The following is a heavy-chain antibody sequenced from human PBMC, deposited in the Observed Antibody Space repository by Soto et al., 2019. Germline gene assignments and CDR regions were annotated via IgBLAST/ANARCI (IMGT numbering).Heavy chain of an antibody. Sequence: PSETLSLTCTVSGGSISSSSYYWGWIRQPPGKGLEWIGSIYYSGSTYYNPSLKSRVTISVDTSKNQFSLKLSSVTAADTAVYYCARRSGYEDYWGLGALVTVSS. CDR2: IYYSGST. CDR3: ARRSGYEDY. J-gene: IGHJ4*02. D-gene: IGHD5-12*01. CDR1: GGSISSSSYY. V-gene: IGHV4-39*01.